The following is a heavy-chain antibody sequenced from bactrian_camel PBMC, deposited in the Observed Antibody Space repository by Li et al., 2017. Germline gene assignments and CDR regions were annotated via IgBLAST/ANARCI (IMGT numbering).Heavy chain of an antibody. V-gene: IGHV3S25*01. CDR3: SVATTSGTFNY. J-gene: IGHJ4*01. CDR1: GFTFSNYW. Sequence: VQLVESGGGLVQPGGSRRLSCAASGFTFSNYWMYWIRQAPGKGLEWVSTINSAGGSTYSADSVKGRFAISRDDAKNTVYLQMNSLKPEDTALYYCSVATTSGTFNYWGQGTQVTVS. CDR2: INSAGGST. D-gene: IGHD5*01.